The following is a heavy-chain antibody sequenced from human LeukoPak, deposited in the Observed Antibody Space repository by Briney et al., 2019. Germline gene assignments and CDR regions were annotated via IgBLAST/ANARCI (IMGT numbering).Heavy chain of an antibody. D-gene: IGHD2-2*01. CDR3: ARGEVVPAASYNWFDP. V-gene: IGHV1-2*02. J-gene: IGHJ5*02. CDR2: INPNSGGT. CDR1: GYTFTGDY. Sequence: GASVKVSCKXSGYTFTGDYMHWVRQAPGQGLEWMGWINPNSGGTNYAQKFQGRVTMTRDTSISTAYMELSRLRSDDTAVYYCARGEVVPAASYNWFDPWGQGTLVTVSS.